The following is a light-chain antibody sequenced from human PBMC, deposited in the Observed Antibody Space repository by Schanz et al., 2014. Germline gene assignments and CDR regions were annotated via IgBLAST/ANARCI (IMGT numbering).Light chain of an antibody. J-gene: IGLJ3*02. CDR3: QSYDNSLSGWE. Sequence: QSVLTQPPSVSGAPGQRVTISCTGSSSNIGAGYDVHWYQHLPGTAPKLLMYGNNNRPSGVPDRFSGSKSGTSASLAITGLQAEDEADYYCQSYDNSLSGWEFGGGTKLTVL. CDR2: GNN. V-gene: IGLV1-40*01. CDR1: SSNIGAGYD.